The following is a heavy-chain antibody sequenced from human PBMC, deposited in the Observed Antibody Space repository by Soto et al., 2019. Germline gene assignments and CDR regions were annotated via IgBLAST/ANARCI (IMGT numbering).Heavy chain of an antibody. CDR3: ARDGDYYDSSGYAFDI. J-gene: IGHJ3*02. V-gene: IGHV3-48*03. D-gene: IGHD3-22*01. CDR1: GFTFSSYE. CDR2: ISSSGSTI. Sequence: PGGSLRLSCAASGFTFSSYEMNWVRQAPGKGLEWVSYISSSGSTIYYADSVKGRFTISRDNAKNSLYLQMNSLRAEDTAVYYCARDGDYYDSSGYAFDIWGQGTMVTVSS.